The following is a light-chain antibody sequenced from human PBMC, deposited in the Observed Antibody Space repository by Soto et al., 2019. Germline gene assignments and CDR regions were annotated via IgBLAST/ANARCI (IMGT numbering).Light chain of an antibody. CDR2: GAS. Sequence: DIQMTQSPSSLSASVGDRVTITFRASQSISTYLNWYQQKPGKAPKLLIYGASSFQSGVPSRFRGSGSGTEFTLTIISLQPEDFATYYCQQSSNPPPSTFGGGTRLEIK. V-gene: IGKV1-39*01. J-gene: IGKJ4*01. CDR1: QSISTY. CDR3: QQSSNPPPST.